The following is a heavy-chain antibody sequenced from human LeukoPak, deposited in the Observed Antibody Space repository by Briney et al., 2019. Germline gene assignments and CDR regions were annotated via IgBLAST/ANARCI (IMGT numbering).Heavy chain of an antibody. CDR3: ARDGIVGATTRGYFDY. CDR2: IKQDGSEK. Sequence: PGGSLRLSCAASGFTFSSYWMSWVRQAPGKGLEWVANIKQDGSEKYYVDSVKGRFTISRDNAKNSLYLQMNSLRAEDTAVYYCARDGIVGATTRGYFDYWGQGTLVTVSS. V-gene: IGHV3-7*01. J-gene: IGHJ4*02. D-gene: IGHD1-26*01. CDR1: GFTFSSYW.